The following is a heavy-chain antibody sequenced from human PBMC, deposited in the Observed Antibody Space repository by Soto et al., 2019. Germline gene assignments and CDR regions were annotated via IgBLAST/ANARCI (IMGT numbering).Heavy chain of an antibody. V-gene: IGHV1-69*06. CDR1: GCTFSSYA. D-gene: IGHD5-18*01. CDR2: IIPIFGTA. J-gene: IGHJ4*02. Sequence: GASVKVSCKASGCTFSSYAISCVRQAPGQGLEWMGGIIPIFGTANYAQKFQGRVTITADKSTSTAYMELSSLRSEDTAVYYCARDRGGWIQLWSFDYWGQGTLVTVS. CDR3: ARDRGGWIQLWSFDY.